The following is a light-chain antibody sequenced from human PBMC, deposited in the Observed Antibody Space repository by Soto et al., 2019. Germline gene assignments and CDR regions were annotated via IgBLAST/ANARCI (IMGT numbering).Light chain of an antibody. V-gene: IGKV3-15*01. Sequence: IVMTHAPATLSVSPLQRSTLYFRASQSISYNLAWFQQKPGQPPRLLIYGASSRATGIPARFSGSGSGTEFTLTMSSLQSEDFAVYYCHQYNKWPRTFGQGTKVDIK. CDR2: GAS. J-gene: IGKJ1*01. CDR3: HQYNKWPRT. CDR1: QSISYN.